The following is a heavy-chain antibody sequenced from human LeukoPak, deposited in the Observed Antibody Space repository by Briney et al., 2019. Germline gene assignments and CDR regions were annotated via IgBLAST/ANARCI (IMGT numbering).Heavy chain of an antibody. Sequence: GGSLRLSCAASGFTFRTYSIHWVRQAPGKGLEWVTVVSADGRTQLYSDSVKGRFTVSRDNSLNTLHLQMNSLKTEDTAVYYCARDRLPGGFWSGYYLMDVWGKGTTVTVSS. CDR2: VSADGRTQ. J-gene: IGHJ6*04. V-gene: IGHV3-30*03. D-gene: IGHD3-3*01. CDR1: GFTFRTYS. CDR3: ARDRLPGGFWSGYYLMDV.